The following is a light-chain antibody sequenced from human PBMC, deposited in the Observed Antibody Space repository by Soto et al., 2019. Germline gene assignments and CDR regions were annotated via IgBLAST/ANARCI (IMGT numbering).Light chain of an antibody. V-gene: IGKV3-20*01. CDR3: QQYGYPQLT. CDR1: QSISSNY. J-gene: IGKJ4*01. Sequence: EIVLTQSPGTLSLSPGETVTLSCRASQSISSNYVAWFQRKPGQAPRLLIYGASSRAPGIPERFSGSGSGTDLSLTINRLEPEDYAVFYCQQYGYPQLTFGGGTKVEIK. CDR2: GAS.